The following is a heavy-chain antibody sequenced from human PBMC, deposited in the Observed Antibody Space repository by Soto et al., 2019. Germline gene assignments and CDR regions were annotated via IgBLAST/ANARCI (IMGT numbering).Heavy chain of an antibody. J-gene: IGHJ6*01. Sequence: GGSLRLSCAGSGFTFSDYYMSWIRQAPGKGLEWVSYISSSGSTIYYADSVKGRFTISRDNAKNSLYLQMNSLRAEDTAVYYCARDGAAAFLASYYYGMDVWGQGTTVTV. D-gene: IGHD6-13*01. V-gene: IGHV3-11*01. CDR1: GFTFSDYY. CDR2: ISSSGSTI. CDR3: ARDGAAAFLASYYYGMDV.